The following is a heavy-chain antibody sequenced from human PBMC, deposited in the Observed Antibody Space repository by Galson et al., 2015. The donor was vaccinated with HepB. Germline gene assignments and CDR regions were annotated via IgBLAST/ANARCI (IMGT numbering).Heavy chain of an antibody. CDR3: ARRPDIVATIGTEAPFDY. J-gene: IGHJ4*02. D-gene: IGHD5-12*01. CDR2: IYYSGST. V-gene: IGHV4-39*01. Sequence: GSIYYSGSTYYHPSLKSRVTISVATSKNQFSLKLSSVTAADTAVYYCARRPDIVATIGTEAPFDYWGQGTLSPSPQ.